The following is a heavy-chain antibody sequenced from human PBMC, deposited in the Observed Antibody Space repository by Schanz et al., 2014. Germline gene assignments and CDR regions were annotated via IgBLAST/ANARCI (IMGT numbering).Heavy chain of an antibody. Sequence: EVQLVESGGGLVQPGGSLRLSCTASGFTFSSYGMHWVRQAPGKGPEWVANIKKDGSEKYYVDSVKGRFTISRDNAKNSLFLQMNSLRPEDTAVYYCARGRVLESWGQGTLVTVSS. D-gene: IGHD1-1*01. CDR2: IKKDGSEK. V-gene: IGHV3-7*02. J-gene: IGHJ5*02. CDR3: ARGRVLES. CDR1: GFTFSSYG.